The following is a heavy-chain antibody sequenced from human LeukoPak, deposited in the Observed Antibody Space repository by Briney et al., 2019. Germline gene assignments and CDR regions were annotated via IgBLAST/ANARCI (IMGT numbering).Heavy chain of an antibody. CDR1: GYTFTSYG. D-gene: IGHD4-17*01. CDR3: ASNYGDYYAFDI. CDR2: INPNSGGT. J-gene: IGHJ3*02. V-gene: IGHV1-2*02. Sequence: ASVKVSCKASGYTFTSYGISSVRQAPGQGLEWMGWINPNSGGTNYAQKFQGRVTMTRDTSISTAYMELSRLRSDDTAVYYCASNYGDYYAFDIWGQGTMVTVSS.